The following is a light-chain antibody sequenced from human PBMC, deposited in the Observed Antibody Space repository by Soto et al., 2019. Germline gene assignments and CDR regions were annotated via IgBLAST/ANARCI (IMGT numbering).Light chain of an antibody. Sequence: QSALTQPRSVSGSPGQSVTISCTGTSSDVGRYNYVSWYQQHPGKAPKLIIYDVTKRPSGVPDRFSGSKSGNTASLTISGLQAEDEVDYYCCSYAGSREVVFGGGTKLTVL. V-gene: IGLV2-11*01. CDR1: SSDVGRYNY. CDR3: CSYAGSREVV. J-gene: IGLJ2*01. CDR2: DVT.